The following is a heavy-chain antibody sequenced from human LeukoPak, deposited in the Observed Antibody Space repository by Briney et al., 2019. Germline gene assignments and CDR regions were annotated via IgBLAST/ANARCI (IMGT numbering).Heavy chain of an antibody. CDR1: GYTLTDYY. J-gene: IGHJ4*02. CDR2: MNPNSGDT. CDR3: ARRGLAAAGLYYFDY. D-gene: IGHD6-13*01. V-gene: IGHV1-2*02. Sequence: GASVKVSCKASGYTLTDYYIHWVRQAPGQGLEWMGWMNPNSGDTNSAQSFQGRVTMTRETSISTAYMELSRLRSDDTAVYYCARRGLAAAGLYYFDYWGQGTLVTVSS.